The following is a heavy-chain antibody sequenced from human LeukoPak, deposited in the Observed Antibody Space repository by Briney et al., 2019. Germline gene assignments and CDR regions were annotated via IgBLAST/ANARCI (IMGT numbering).Heavy chain of an antibody. Sequence: PGGSLRLSCTASGFTFGDHAMSWVRQAPGKGLEWLGFIRSKAYGGTTEYAASAKGSFTISRDDSKSIAYLQMNSLTTEDTAVYCSRGPTQQWLYSGTDVWGQGTTVIVSS. V-gene: IGHV3-49*04. CDR2: IRSKAYGGTT. CDR3: RGPTQQWLYSGTDV. CDR1: GFTFGDHA. D-gene: IGHD5-18*01. J-gene: IGHJ6*02.